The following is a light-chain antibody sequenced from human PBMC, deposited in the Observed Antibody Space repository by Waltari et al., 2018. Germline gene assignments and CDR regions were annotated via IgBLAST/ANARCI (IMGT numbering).Light chain of an antibody. Sequence: EIVLTQSPGTLSLSPGERATLSCRASQSVSSSYLAWYQQKPGQAPRLLINGASSRATGIPDRFSGSGSGTDFTLTISRLEPEDFAVYYCQQYGSSPPITXGXGTRLEIK. J-gene: IGKJ5*01. V-gene: IGKV3-20*01. CDR3: QQYGSSPPIT. CDR2: GAS. CDR1: QSVSSSY.